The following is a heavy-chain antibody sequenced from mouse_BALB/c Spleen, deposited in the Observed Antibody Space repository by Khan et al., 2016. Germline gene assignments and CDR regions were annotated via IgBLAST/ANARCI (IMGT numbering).Heavy chain of an antibody. CDR2: INTYSGES. CDR1: GYTFTNYG. J-gene: IGHJ1*01. D-gene: IGHD1-1*01. CDR3: ARDRYCYGSSRYFDV. Sequence: QIQLVQSGPELKKPGKTVKISCKASGYTFTNYGMNWVKQAPGKGLKWMGWINTYSGESTYADDFKGRFAFSLETSANTAYLPINNLNNEDTATYFCARDRYCYGSSRYFDVWGAGTTVTVSS. V-gene: IGHV9-3-1*01.